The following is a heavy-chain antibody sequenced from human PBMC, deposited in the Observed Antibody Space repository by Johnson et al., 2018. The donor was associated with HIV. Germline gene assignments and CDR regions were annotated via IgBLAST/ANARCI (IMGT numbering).Heavy chain of an antibody. CDR2: ISYDGSNK. V-gene: IGHV3-30*04. Sequence: QVQLVESGGGVVQPGRSLRLSCAASGFTFSSYAMHWVRQAPGKGLEWVAVISYDGSNKYYADSVKGRFTISRDNSKNTLYLQMNSLRAEYTAVYYCAGGGKWGRVGARGAFDIWGQGTMVTVSS. J-gene: IGHJ3*02. D-gene: IGHD1-26*01. CDR1: GFTFSSYA. CDR3: AGGGKWGRVGARGAFDI.